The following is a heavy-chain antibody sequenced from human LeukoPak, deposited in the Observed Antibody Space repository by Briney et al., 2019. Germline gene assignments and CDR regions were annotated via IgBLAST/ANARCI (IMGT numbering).Heavy chain of an antibody. CDR2: INPNSGNT. V-gene: IGHV1-8*02. CDR3: ARGDSYGCD. D-gene: IGHD5-18*01. Sequence: ASVKVSCKASGYTFTGYYMHWVRQAPGQGLEWMGWINPNSGNTGYAQKFQGRVTMTRNTSISTAYMELSSLRSEDTAVYYCARGDSYGCDWGQGTLVTVSS. J-gene: IGHJ4*02. CDR1: GYTFTGYY.